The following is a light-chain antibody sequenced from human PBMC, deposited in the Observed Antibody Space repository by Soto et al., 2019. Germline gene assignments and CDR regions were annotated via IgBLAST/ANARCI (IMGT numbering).Light chain of an antibody. V-gene: IGKV2-28*01. Sequence: SELTQSPLSLPVTPGEPASISCRSSQSLLHSNGYNYLDWYLQKPGQSPQLLIYLGSNRASGVPDRFSGSGSGTDFTLKISRVEAEDVGVYYCMQPLQSWTFGEGIK. CDR2: LGS. CDR1: QSLLHSNGYNY. J-gene: IGKJ1*01. CDR3: MQPLQSWT.